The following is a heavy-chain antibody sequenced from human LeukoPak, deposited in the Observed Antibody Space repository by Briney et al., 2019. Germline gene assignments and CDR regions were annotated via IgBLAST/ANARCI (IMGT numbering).Heavy chain of an antibody. J-gene: IGHJ4*02. CDR2: ISWNSGDI. CDR1: GFSFDDYA. Sequence: GGSLRLSCAAAGFSFDDYAMHWVRQVPGKGLEWVSGISWNSGDIAYADSVRGRFTISRDNAKKSLYLKMNSLRPEDTALYYCARDIAWRNRIAAAARFDSWGQGTLVIVSS. V-gene: IGHV3-9*01. D-gene: IGHD6-13*01. CDR3: ARDIAWRNRIAAAARFDS.